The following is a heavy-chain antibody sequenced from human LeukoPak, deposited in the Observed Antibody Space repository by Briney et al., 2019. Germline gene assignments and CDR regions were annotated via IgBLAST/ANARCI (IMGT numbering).Heavy chain of an antibody. D-gene: IGHD6-25*01. CDR3: AKFAASGF. Sequence: GGSLRLSCAASGFTFSSYWMHWVRQAPGKGLAWVSRINNDGSDIMYGDSVKGRVTFSKDNTKNTLYLQMNSLRDEDRAVYYCAKFAASGFWGQGSLVTVSS. CDR2: INNDGSDI. V-gene: IGHV3-74*03. J-gene: IGHJ4*02. CDR1: GFTFSSYW.